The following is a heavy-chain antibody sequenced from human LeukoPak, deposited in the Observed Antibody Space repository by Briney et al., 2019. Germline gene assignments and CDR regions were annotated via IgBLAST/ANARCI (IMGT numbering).Heavy chain of an antibody. CDR1: GGSISSSNYY. Sequence: PSETLSLTCTVSGGSISSSNYYWDWIRQPSGKGLEWIGNLYDSGSTHYNPSLKSRVTISVDTSKNQFSLKLSSVAAADTAVYYCAREKNYYGSYYFDYWGQGTLVTVSS. J-gene: IGHJ4*02. CDR2: LYDSGST. D-gene: IGHD3-10*01. V-gene: IGHV4-39*01. CDR3: AREKNYYGSYYFDY.